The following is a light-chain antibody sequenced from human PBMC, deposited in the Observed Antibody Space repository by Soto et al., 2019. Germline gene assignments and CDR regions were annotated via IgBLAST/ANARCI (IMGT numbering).Light chain of an antibody. CDR1: SSDVGGYKY. J-gene: IGLJ1*01. CDR2: DVS. Sequence: QSVLTQPASVSGSPGQSITISCTGTSSDVGGYKYVSWYQQHPGKAPKLMIYDVSNRPSGVSNRFSGSKSGNTASLTISGLQAEDEADYYCSSYTSSSTPDVFGTGTKLTVL. V-gene: IGLV2-14*01. CDR3: SSYTSSSTPDV.